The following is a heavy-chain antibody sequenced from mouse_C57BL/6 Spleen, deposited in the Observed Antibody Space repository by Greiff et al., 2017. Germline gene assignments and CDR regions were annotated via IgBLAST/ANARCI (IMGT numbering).Heavy chain of an antibody. V-gene: IGHV1-26*01. D-gene: IGHD3-1*01. Sequence: VQLQQSGPELVKPGASVKISCKASGYTFTDDYMNWVKQSHGPSLEWIGDINPNNGGTSYNKKFKGKATLTVDKSSSTAYMELRSLTSEDSAVYYCAPLERTGVPDIDYWGQGTTLTVSS. CDR2: INPNNGGT. CDR1: GYTFTDDY. J-gene: IGHJ2*01. CDR3: APLERTGVPDIDY.